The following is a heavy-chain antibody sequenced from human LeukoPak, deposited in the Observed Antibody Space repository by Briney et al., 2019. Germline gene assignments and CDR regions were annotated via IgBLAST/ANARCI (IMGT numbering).Heavy chain of an antibody. V-gene: IGHV3-64*01. CDR2: ISSNGGST. J-gene: IGHJ4*02. Sequence: PGGSLRLSCAASGFTFSSYAMHWVRQAPGKGLEYVSAISSNGGSTYYANSVKGRFTISRDNSKNTLYLQMGSLRAEDMAVYYCARPKYSSSWYFFDYWGQGTLVTVSS. CDR3: ARPKYSSSWYFFDY. D-gene: IGHD6-13*01. CDR1: GFTFSSYA.